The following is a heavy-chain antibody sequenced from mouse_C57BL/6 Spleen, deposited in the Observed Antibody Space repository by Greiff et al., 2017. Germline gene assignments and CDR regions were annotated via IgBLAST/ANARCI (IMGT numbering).Heavy chain of an antibody. CDR3: ASYGSLYYYAMDY. CDR2: IDPNSGGT. Sequence: VQLQQSGAELVKPGASVKLSCKASGYTFTSYWMHWVKQRPGRGLEWIGRIDPNSGGTKYNEKFKSKATLTVDKPSSTSYMQLRSLTSEDSAVYYCASYGSLYYYAMDYWGQGTSVTVAS. D-gene: IGHD1-1*01. J-gene: IGHJ4*01. V-gene: IGHV1-72*01. CDR1: GYTFTSYW.